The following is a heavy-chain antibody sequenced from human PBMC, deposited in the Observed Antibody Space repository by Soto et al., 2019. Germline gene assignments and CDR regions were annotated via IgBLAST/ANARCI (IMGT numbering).Heavy chain of an antibody. V-gene: IGHV3-30*18. D-gene: IGHD3-16*02. CDR1: GFTFSSYG. Sequence: QVQLVESGGGVVQPGRSLRLSCAASGFTFSSYGMHWVRQAPGKGLEWVAVISYDGSNKYYADSVKGRFTISRDNSKNTLYLQMNSLRAEDTAVYYCAKTNYDYVWGSYRPIGFDYWGQGTLVTVSS. CDR3: AKTNYDYVWGSYRPIGFDY. J-gene: IGHJ4*02. CDR2: ISYDGSNK.